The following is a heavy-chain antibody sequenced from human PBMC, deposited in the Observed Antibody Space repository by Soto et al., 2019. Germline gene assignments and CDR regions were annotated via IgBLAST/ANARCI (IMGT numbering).Heavy chain of an antibody. CDR3: ARPHPIMTGADAFDS. V-gene: IGHV2-5*01. D-gene: IGHD3-16*01. CDR1: GFSLTTSGAG. Sequence: QITLKESGPTLVKPTQTLTLTCSFSGFSLTTSGAGVGWIRQPPGKALEWLAVIYWNDDKRYSPSLKTRLTITTDTSKNQVVLTMTNMDPVDTATYYCARPHPIMTGADAFDSWGQGTMVTVSS. J-gene: IGHJ3*02. CDR2: IYWNDDK.